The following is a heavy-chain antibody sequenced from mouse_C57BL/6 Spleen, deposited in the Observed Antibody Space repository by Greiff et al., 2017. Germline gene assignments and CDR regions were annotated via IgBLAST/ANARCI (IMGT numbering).Heavy chain of an antibody. Sequence: EVKLQQSGPELVKPGASVKMSCKASGYTFTDYNMHWVKQSHGKSLEWIGYINPNNGGTSYNQKFKGKATLTVNKSSSTAYMELRSLTSEDSAVYYCARFGLGRAFDYWGQGTTLTVSS. J-gene: IGHJ2*01. D-gene: IGHD4-1*01. CDR2: INPNNGGT. V-gene: IGHV1-22*01. CDR1: GYTFTDYN. CDR3: ARFGLGRAFDY.